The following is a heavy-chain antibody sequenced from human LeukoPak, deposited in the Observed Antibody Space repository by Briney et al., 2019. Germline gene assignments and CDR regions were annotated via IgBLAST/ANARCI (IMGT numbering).Heavy chain of an antibody. D-gene: IGHD3-22*01. Sequence: ASMKVSCKTSGFTFTGHYMHWLRQAPGQGLEWMGWINANTGVTHYAVKFQGRVTITRDTSISTVYMDLSSLQSDDTAVYYCARAGSGYYFYFDYWGQGTLVTVSS. CDR3: ARAGSGYYFYFDY. CDR1: GFTFTGHY. V-gene: IGHV1-2*02. CDR2: INANTGVT. J-gene: IGHJ4*02.